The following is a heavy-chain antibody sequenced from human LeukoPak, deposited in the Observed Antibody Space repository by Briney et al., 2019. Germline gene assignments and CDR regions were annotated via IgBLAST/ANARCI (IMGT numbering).Heavy chain of an antibody. CDR2: IYHSGTT. CDR3: ARGWGWFQP. D-gene: IGHD3-16*01. V-gene: IGHV4-31*03. J-gene: IGHJ5*02. CDR1: GGFLNSGGYY. Sequence: SQTLSLTCTVSGGFLNSGGYYWTWIGQLPGKGLDWIGSIYHSGTTSYNSSLKSRVTMSVDTSKNQFSLNLISMTAADTAVYYCARGWGWFQPWGQGTLVTVSS.